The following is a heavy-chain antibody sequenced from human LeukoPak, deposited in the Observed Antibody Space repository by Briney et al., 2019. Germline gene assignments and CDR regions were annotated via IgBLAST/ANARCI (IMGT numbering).Heavy chain of an antibody. CDR1: GGSISSSSYY. CDR3: ARDLPTVGDAFDI. D-gene: IGHD4-23*01. CDR2: IYYSGST. Sequence: SETLSLTCTVSGGSISSSSYYWGWIRQPPGKGLEWIGSIYYSGSTYYNPSLKSRVTISVDTSKNQFSLKLSSVTAADTAVYYCARDLPTVGDAFDIWGQGTMVTVSS. J-gene: IGHJ3*02. V-gene: IGHV4-39*07.